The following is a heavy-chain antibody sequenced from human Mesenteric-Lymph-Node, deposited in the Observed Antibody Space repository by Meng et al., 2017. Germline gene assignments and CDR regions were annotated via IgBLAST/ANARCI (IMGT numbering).Heavy chain of an antibody. CDR3: ARVFDGYNPY. Sequence: ASVKVSCKVSGYTFSELPMHWVRQAPGKGLEWMGRFDPEDGETIYSQTFQGRVTMTEDTSTDTAYMELSSLRSEDTAVYYCARVFDGYNPYWGQGTLVTVSS. J-gene: IGHJ4*02. CDR1: GYTFSELP. CDR2: FDPEDGET. D-gene: IGHD5-24*01. V-gene: IGHV1-24*01.